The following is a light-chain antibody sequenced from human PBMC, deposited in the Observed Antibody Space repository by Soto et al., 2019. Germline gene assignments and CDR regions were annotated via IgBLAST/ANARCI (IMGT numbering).Light chain of an antibody. Sequence: IGVTISAAAVSLSPGERATLSCRASQSVSSYLAWYQQKPGQAPRLLIYDASNRATGIPARFSGSGSGTDFTLTISSLEPEDFAVYYCPQYGSSPFPFGQGTRPAIK. CDR3: PQYGSSPFP. CDR1: QSVSSY. J-gene: IGKJ5*01. CDR2: DAS. V-gene: IGKV3-11*01.